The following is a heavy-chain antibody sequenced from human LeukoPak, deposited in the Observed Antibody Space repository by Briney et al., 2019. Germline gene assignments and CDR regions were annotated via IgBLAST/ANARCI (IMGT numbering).Heavy chain of an antibody. Sequence: GASVKVSCKASGYTFTSYGISWVRQAPGQGVEWMGWISAYNGNTNYAQKLQGRVTMTTDTSTSTAYMELRSLRSDDTAVYYCARGGGRYSSSGYPIDYWGQGTLVTVSS. CDR3: ARGGGRYSSSGYPIDY. CDR1: GYTFTSYG. J-gene: IGHJ4*02. V-gene: IGHV1-18*01. CDR2: ISAYNGNT. D-gene: IGHD3-22*01.